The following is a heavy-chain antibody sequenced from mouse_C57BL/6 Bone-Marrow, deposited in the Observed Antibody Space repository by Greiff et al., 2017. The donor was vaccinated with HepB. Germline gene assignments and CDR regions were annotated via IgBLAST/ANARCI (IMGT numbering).Heavy chain of an antibody. CDR1: YTFTDYYM. Sequence: VQLVESGPELVKPGASVKMSCKASGYTFTDYYMHWVKQKPGKGLEWIGEIYPGSGNTYYNEKFKGKATLTADTSSSTAYLQLSSLTSEDSAVYFCARGVRAYYSNYGYWGQGTTLTVSS. CDR2: YPGSGNTY. D-gene: IGHD2-5*01. CDR3: RGVRAYYSNYGY. J-gene: IGHJ2*01. V-gene: IGHV1-83*01.